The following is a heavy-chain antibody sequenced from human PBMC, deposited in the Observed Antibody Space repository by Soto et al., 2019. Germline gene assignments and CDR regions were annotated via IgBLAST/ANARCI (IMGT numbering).Heavy chain of an antibody. V-gene: IGHV1-2*04. CDR2: INPNSGGT. CDR3: AREAYCSSTSCTPLQEHNWFDP. CDR1: GYTFTGYY. Sequence: ASVKVSCKASGYTFTGYYMHWVRQAPGQGLEWMGWINPNSGGTNYAQKFQGWVTMTRDTSISTAYMELSRLRSDDTAVYYCAREAYCSSTSCTPLQEHNWFDPWGQGTLVTVSS. D-gene: IGHD2-2*01. J-gene: IGHJ5*02.